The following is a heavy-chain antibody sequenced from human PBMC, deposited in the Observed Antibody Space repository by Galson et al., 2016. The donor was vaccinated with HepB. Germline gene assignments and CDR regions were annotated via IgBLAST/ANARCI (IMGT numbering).Heavy chain of an antibody. Sequence: SVKVSCKASGYSFTAYYIHWVRQAPGQGLEWMGRISPNSGDTHFAQKFQGRVNMTRDTSLNTAYMDLSSLGSDDTAIYYCARDSDYDFWTGCRHWGQGTLVTVSS. V-gene: IGHV1-2*06. CDR1: GYSFTAYY. CDR2: ISPNSGDT. CDR3: ARDSDYDFWTGCRH. J-gene: IGHJ4*02. D-gene: IGHD3-3*01.